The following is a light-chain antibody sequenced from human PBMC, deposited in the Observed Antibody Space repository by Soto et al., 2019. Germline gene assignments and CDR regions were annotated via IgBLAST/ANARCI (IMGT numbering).Light chain of an antibody. CDR1: QSVSSSY. CDR2: GAS. V-gene: IGKV3-20*01. J-gene: IGKJ2*01. Sequence: EIVLTQSPGTLSLSPGERATLSCSASQSVSSSYLAWYQQKPGQAARLLIYGASSRATGIPDRFSGSGSGTNFTLTISRLEPEDFAVYYCQQYGSSPPYTFGQGTKREI. CDR3: QQYGSSPPYT.